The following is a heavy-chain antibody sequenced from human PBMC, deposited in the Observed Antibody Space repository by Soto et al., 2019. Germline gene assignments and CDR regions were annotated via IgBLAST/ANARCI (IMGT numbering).Heavy chain of an antibody. J-gene: IGHJ3*02. CDR2: IYYSGST. V-gene: IGHV4-31*03. D-gene: IGHD3-22*01. CDR1: GGSISSGGYY. CDR3: ARGDYDSSGYYTYAFDI. Sequence: SETLSLTCTVSGGSISSGGYYWSWIRQHPGKGLEWIGYIYYSGSTYYNPSLKSRVTISVDTSKNQFSLKLSSVTAADTAVYYCARGDYDSSGYYTYAFDIWGQGTMVTVS.